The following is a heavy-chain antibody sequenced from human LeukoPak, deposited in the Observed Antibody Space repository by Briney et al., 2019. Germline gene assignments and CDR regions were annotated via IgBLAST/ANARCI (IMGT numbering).Heavy chain of an antibody. CDR1: GYTFTTYG. D-gene: IGHD3-3*01. V-gene: IGHV1-18*01. J-gene: IGHJ6*03. CDR2: ISAYDHRT. Sequence: ASVTVSCKASGYTFTTYGFNWVRQAPGQGLEWMGWISAYDHRTRYAQKFQGRVTLTTDRSTNTAYMELRSLRSDDTAVYYCAREGTDTIFGVKYYYYMDVWGKGTSSPSP. CDR3: AREGTDTIFGVKYYYYMDV.